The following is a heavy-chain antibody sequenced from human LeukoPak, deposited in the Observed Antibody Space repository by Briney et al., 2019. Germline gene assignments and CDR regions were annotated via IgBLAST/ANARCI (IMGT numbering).Heavy chain of an antibody. Sequence: SETLSLTCTVSGGSISNSFFYWGWIRQPPGKGLEWIGSINYSGSTYYNPSLKSRVTISVDTSKNQFSLRLSSVTAADTAVYYCARGGYSSSWYRRALNWIDPWGQGTLVTVSS. J-gene: IGHJ5*02. CDR2: INYSGST. D-gene: IGHD6-13*01. CDR3: ARGGYSSSWYRRALNWIDP. CDR1: GGSISNSFFY. V-gene: IGHV4-39*01.